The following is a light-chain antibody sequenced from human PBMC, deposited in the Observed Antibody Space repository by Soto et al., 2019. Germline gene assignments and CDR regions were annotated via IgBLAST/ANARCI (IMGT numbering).Light chain of an antibody. CDR3: QQRSNWPPIT. V-gene: IGKV3-11*01. CDR2: EAS. CDR1: QSVSSY. Sequence: IVLTQSPATLSLSPGERATLSCMASQSVSSYLAWYQQKPGQAPRLLIYEASNRATGIPARFSGSGSGTDFTLTISSLEPEDFAVYYCQQRSNWPPITFGQGTRLEIK. J-gene: IGKJ5*01.